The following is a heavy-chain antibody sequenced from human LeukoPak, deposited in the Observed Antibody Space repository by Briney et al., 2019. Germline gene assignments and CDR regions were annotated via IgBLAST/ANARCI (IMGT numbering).Heavy chain of an antibody. CDR1: GDTFSNYA. J-gene: IGHJ4*02. V-gene: IGHV1-69*06. CDR3: ARAGWLQYYYFDY. D-gene: IGHD5-24*01. Sequence: SVKVSCKASGDTFSNYAISWVRQAPGQGLEWMGGIIPIFGTAKYAQKFQGRVTITANTSTSTAYMELSSLRSEDTAVYYCARAGWLQYYYFDYWGQGTLVTVSS. CDR2: IIPIFGTA.